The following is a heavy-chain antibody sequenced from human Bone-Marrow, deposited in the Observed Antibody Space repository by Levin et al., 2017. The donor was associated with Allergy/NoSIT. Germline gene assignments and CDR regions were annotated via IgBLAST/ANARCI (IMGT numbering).Heavy chain of an antibody. CDR3: ARPYCSSTSCPQYYFDY. J-gene: IGHJ4*02. CDR1: GGSISSSSYY. Sequence: SQTLSLTCTVSGGSISSSSYYWGWIRQPPGKGLEWIGSIYYSGSTYYNPSLKSRVTISVDTSKNQFSLKLSSVTAADTAVYYCARPYCSSTSCPQYYFDYWGQGTLVTVSS. D-gene: IGHD2-2*01. V-gene: IGHV4-39*01. CDR2: IYYSGST.